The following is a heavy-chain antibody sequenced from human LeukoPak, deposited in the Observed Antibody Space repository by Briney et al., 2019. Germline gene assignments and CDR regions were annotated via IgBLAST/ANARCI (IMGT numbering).Heavy chain of an antibody. Sequence: SGTQSLTCAVSGGSISSSNWWSWVRQPPGKGLEWIGEIYHSGSTNYNPSLKSRVTISVDKSKNQFSLKLSSVTAADTAVYYCARDPFSSSWYFLDYWGQGTLVTVSS. CDR3: ARDPFSSSWYFLDY. V-gene: IGHV4-4*02. J-gene: IGHJ4*02. CDR2: IYHSGST. CDR1: GGSISSSNW. D-gene: IGHD6-13*01.